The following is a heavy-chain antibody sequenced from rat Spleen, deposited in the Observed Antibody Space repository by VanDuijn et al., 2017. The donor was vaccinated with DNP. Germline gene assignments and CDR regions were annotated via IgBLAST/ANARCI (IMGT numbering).Heavy chain of an antibody. CDR2: MSGSGAT. J-gene: IGHJ3*01. CDR1: GFSLTNFG. V-gene: IGHV2-6*01. D-gene: IGHD1-2*01. CDR3: TGGGSTIYPLIY. Sequence: QVQVWESGPGLVQPSQTLSLTCTVSGFSLTNFGVSWVRQPPGKGLEWIAAMSGSGATYYNSVLKSRLSFSTDPSRNQVFLHMDSLQTEDTAIYFCTGGGSTIYPLIYWGQGTLVTVSS.